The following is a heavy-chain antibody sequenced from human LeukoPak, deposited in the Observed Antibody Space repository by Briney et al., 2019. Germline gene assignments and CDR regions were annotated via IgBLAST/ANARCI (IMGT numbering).Heavy chain of an antibody. Sequence: PGGSLRLSCVASGFILSTSEMNWVRQAPGKGLEWVSFIASDGTIYYADSVKGRFTLSRDDAKNSLYLQMNSLRAEDTAVYYCAKGNYGSGSYYYFDYWGQGTLVTVSS. V-gene: IGHV3-48*03. CDR1: GFILSTSE. D-gene: IGHD3-10*01. CDR3: AKGNYGSGSYYYFDY. J-gene: IGHJ4*02. CDR2: IASDGTI.